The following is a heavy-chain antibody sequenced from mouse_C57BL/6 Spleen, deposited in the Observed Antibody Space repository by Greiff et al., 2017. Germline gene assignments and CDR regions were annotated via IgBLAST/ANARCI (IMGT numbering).Heavy chain of an antibody. CDR3: ARVLTVSDAMDY. D-gene: IGHD4-1*01. V-gene: IGHV5-4*01. J-gene: IGHJ4*01. Sequence: DVQLVESGGGLVKPGGSLKLSCAASGFTFSSYAMSWVRQTPEKRLEWVATISDGGSYTYYPDNVKGRFTISRDNAKNNLYLQMSHLKSEDTAMYYCARVLTVSDAMDYWGQGASVTVSS. CDR2: ISDGGSYT. CDR1: GFTFSSYA.